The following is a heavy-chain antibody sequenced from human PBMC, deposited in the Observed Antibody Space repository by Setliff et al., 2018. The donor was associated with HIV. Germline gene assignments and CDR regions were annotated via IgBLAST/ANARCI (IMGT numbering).Heavy chain of an antibody. V-gene: IGHV5-51*01. CDR2: IYPGDSDS. CDR1: GYSFVGFW. J-gene: IGHJ4*02. Sequence: GESLKISCHLSGYSFVGFWIGWVRQMPGEGLEWVGFIYPGDSDSRYSPSFRGQVTISADKSTTTAYLDWASLKASDTAMYYCVRYIGAAAGYIDHWGQGSLVTV. D-gene: IGHD6-25*01. CDR3: VRYIGAAAGYIDH.